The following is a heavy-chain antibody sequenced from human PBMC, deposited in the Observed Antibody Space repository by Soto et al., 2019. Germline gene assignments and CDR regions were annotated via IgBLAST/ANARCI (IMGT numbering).Heavy chain of an antibody. V-gene: IGHV1-3*03. Sequence: ASVKGSCKASGYTFTSYAMHWVRQAPGQRLEKKGKINTANGNTKYSHKDQGRVTITRDTSASTAYMELGSLRAEDMAVYYCARSHSGYARELDYWGQGTLVTVSS. CDR3: ARSHSGYARELDY. CDR2: INTANGNT. CDR1: GYTFTSYA. D-gene: IGHD5-12*01. J-gene: IGHJ4*02.